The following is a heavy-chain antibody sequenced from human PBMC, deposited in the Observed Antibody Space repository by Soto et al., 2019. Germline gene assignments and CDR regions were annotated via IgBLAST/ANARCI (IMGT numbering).Heavy chain of an antibody. J-gene: IGHJ3*02. V-gene: IGHV3-30-3*01. CDR3: ARGAQRITIYHAFDI. D-gene: IGHD3-9*01. CDR2: ISYDGSNK. Sequence: GGSLRLSCAASGFTFSSYAMHWVRQAPGKGLEWVAVISYDGSNKYYADSVKGRFTISRDNSKNTLYLQMNSLRAEDTAVYYCARGAQRITIYHAFDIWGQGTMVTVSS. CDR1: GFTFSSYA.